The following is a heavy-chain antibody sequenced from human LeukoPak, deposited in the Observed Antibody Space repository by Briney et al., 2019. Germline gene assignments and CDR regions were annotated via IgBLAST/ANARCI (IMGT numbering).Heavy chain of an antibody. CDR3: ARVEATTGRNYHYYYMDV. CDR1: GFTFSSYS. J-gene: IGHJ6*03. CDR2: INTGSTYM. D-gene: IGHD1-1*01. V-gene: IGHV3-21*01. Sequence: GGSLRLSCAASGFTFSSYSMNWVRQAPGKGLQWVSSINTGSTYMYYADSVKGRFTISRDNAKNSLHLQMYSLRAEDTAVYFCARVEATTGRNYHYYYMDVWGKGTTVTVSS.